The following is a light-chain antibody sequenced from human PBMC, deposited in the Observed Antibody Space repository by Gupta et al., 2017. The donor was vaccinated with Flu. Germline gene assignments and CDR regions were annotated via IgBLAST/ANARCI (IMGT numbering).Light chain of an antibody. CDR1: QSINTY. Sequence: SPATLSLSTGERATRSCRASQSINTYLDWYQQNPGQAPRLLIYDASNRATGIPARFSGSGSGTDFSLTSSSLEPEDFAVYYWQQRTKSLTFGQGTKLEI. J-gene: IGKJ2*01. CDR3: QQRTKSLT. CDR2: DAS. V-gene: IGKV3-11*01.